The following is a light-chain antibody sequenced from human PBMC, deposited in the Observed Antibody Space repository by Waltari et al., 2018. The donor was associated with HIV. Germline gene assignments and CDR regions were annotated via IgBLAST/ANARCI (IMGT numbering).Light chain of an antibody. CDR2: DVG. V-gene: IGLV2-23*02. Sequence: QSALTQPASVSGSPGQSITISCTRTSRDIGAYNYVSCYQQHPGKAPKLILYDVGTRPSGVSDRFSGSKSGNTASLTISGLQSEDEADYHCCAYAGPTGLSEVFGGGTKLTVL. CDR3: CAYAGPTGLSEV. CDR1: SRDIGAYNY. J-gene: IGLJ2*01.